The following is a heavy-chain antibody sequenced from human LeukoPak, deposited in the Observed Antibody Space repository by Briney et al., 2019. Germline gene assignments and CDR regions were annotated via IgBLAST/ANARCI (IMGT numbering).Heavy chain of an antibody. CDR2: ISWNRGSI. CDR3: AKASGSYYVGTYFDY. D-gene: IGHD1-26*01. J-gene: IGHJ4*02. Sequence: PGGSLRLSYAACGFTFYDYAMQGVRHARGRGGEGGSGISWNRGSIGYADSVKGRFTISRDKAKNSLYLQMNSLRAEDTALYYCAKASGSYYVGTYFDYWGQGTLVTVSS. V-gene: IGHV3-9*01. CDR1: GFTFYDYA.